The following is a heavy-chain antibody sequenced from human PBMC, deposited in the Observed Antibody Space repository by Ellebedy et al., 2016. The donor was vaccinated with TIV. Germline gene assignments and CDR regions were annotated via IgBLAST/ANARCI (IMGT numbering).Heavy chain of an antibody. Sequence: SVKVSXXASGGTFRNDPISWVRQAPEQGLEWMGGIIPSYGTPNYAQKFQGRVSITADQSTNTAYMELISLTPEDTAIYYCARGEDVWGPGTTVTVSS. V-gene: IGHV1-69*13. CDR1: GGTFRNDP. CDR3: ARGEDV. J-gene: IGHJ6*02. CDR2: IIPSYGTP.